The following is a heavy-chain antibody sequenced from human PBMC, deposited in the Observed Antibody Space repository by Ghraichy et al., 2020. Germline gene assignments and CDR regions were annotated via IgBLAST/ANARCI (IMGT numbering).Heavy chain of an antibody. V-gene: IGHV3-9*01. CDR2: ISWNSGSI. J-gene: IGHJ3*02. CDR3: AKSCGQWLVRCAFDI. CDR1: GFTFDDYA. Sequence: GGSLRLSCAASGFTFDDYAMHWVRQAPGKGLEWVSGISWNSGSIGYADSVKGRFTISRDNAKNSLYLQMNSLRAEDTALYYCAKSCGQWLVRCAFDIWGQGTMVTVSS. D-gene: IGHD6-19*01.